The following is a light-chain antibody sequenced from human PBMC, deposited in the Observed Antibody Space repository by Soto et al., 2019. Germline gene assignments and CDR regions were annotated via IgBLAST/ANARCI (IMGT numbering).Light chain of an antibody. V-gene: IGKV1-27*01. CDR1: QGIRHY. CDR2: EAS. J-gene: IGKJ1*01. CDR3: QNFDSAPQT. Sequence: DIQMTQSPSSLSASVGDRVTITCRASQGIRHYLAWYQQKPGKVPTLLIYEASNLQSGVPSRFRGGGSGTEFTLTIPTLQPEDVATYSCQNFDSAPQTLGQGTTVDTK.